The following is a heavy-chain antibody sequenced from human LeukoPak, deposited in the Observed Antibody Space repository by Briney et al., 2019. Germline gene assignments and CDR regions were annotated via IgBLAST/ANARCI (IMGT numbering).Heavy chain of an antibody. V-gene: IGHV1-18*01. CDR2: ISVYNGNT. CDR1: DNIFTSYG. CDR3: ARHGTSWFDP. J-gene: IGHJ5*02. Sequence: ASVKVSCKASDNIFTSYGISWVRQAPGQGLEWMGWISVYNGNTNYAQKLQGRVTMTTDTSTSTAYMELRSLRSDDTAVYYCARHGTSWFDPWGQGTLVTVSS.